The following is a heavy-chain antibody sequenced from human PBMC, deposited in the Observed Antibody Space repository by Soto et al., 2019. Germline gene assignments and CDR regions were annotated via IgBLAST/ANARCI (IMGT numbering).Heavy chain of an antibody. V-gene: IGHV3-7*02. CDR2: IKQDGSEK. CDR1: GFTFRNFG. D-gene: IGHD3-10*02. CDR3: ATVFGSPDDYDGY. J-gene: IGHJ4*02. Sequence: HPGGSLRLSCAVSGFTFRNFGMHWVRQAPGKGLEWVANIKQDGSEKYYVDSMKGRFTISRDNAKHSLYLQMNSLRADDTAVYYCATVFGSPDDYDGYWGQGTLVTVSS.